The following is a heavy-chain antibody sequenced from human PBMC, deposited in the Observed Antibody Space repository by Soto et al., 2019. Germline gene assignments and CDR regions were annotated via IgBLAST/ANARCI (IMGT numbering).Heavy chain of an antibody. Sequence: QVQLVQSGAEVKKPGASVKVYCKGSGYTLTELSMHWVRQAPGKGLEWMGGFDPEDGETIYAQKVQGRVTMTEDTSTDTAYMELSSLRSEDTAVYYCATGLANWDYGQEYYYYGMDVCGKGTTVTVSS. V-gene: IGHV1-24*01. CDR3: ATGLANWDYGQEYYYYGMDV. D-gene: IGHD1-7*01. CDR2: FDPEDGET. CDR1: GYTLTELS. J-gene: IGHJ6*04.